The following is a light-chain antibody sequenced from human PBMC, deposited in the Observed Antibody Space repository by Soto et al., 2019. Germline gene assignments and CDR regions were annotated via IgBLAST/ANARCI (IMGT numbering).Light chain of an antibody. CDR1: SSDVGGYNY. Sequence: QSVLTQPASVSGYPGQSITISCTGTSSDVGGYNYVSWYQQRPGKAPKLMIYDVSNRPSGVSNRFSGSKSGNTASLTISGLQAEDEADYHCSSYTSSSTPFVFGTGTKVTVL. CDR3: SSYTSSSTPFV. V-gene: IGLV2-14*01. J-gene: IGLJ1*01. CDR2: DVS.